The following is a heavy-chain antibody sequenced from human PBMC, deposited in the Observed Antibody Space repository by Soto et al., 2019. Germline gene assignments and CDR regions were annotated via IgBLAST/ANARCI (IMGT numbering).Heavy chain of an antibody. CDR3: ARDKFPGPAFDI. CDR1: GFTFSSYS. Sequence: PGGSLRLSCAASGFTFSSYSMNWVRQAPGKGLEWVSSISSSSSYIYYADSVKGRFTISRDNAKNSLYLQMNSLRAEDTAVYYCARDKFPGPAFDIWGQGTMVTVSS. V-gene: IGHV3-21*01. J-gene: IGHJ3*02. CDR2: ISSSSSYI. D-gene: IGHD2-21*01.